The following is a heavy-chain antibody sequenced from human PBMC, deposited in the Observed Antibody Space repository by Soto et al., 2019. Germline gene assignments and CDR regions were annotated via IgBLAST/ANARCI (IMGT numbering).Heavy chain of an antibody. CDR1: GGSISSGGYY. V-gene: IGHV4-31*03. CDR3: ARSGHSSSWYGP. CDR2: IYYSGST. J-gene: IGHJ5*02. D-gene: IGHD6-13*01. Sequence: SEPLSLTCTVSGGSISSGGYYWSWIRQHPGKGLEWIGYIYYSGSTYYNPSLKSRVTISVDTSKNQFSLKLSSVTAADTAAYYCARSGHSSSWYGPWGQGTLVTVSS.